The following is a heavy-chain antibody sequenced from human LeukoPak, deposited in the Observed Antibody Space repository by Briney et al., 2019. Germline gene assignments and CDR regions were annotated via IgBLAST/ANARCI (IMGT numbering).Heavy chain of an antibody. CDR1: GFTLNTYW. CDR2: MNQDGSER. V-gene: IGHV3-7*01. Sequence: GGSLRLSCEASGFTLNTYWMTGVRQAPGKGLECVASMNQDGSERYYVDSSRGRFTISRDNANNSLFPQMHSPRAEDTAVYYCAREPGRGSYFDYWGQGTPVTVSS. CDR3: AREPGRGSYFDY. J-gene: IGHJ4*02. D-gene: IGHD1-26*01.